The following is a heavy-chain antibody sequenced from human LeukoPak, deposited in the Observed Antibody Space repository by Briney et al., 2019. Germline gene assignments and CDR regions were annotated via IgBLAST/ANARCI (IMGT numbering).Heavy chain of an antibody. CDR2: IYYSGST. CDR3: ARSPQAARVNWFDP. CDR1: GGSVSGGTSY. Sequence: PSETLSLTCIVSGGSVSGGTSYWSWIRQPPGQGRVWCGYIYYSGSTNYNPSLKSRVTISVDTSKNQFSLKLSSVTAADTAVYYCARSPQAARVNWFDPWGQGTLVTVSS. J-gene: IGHJ5*02. D-gene: IGHD6-6*01. V-gene: IGHV4-61*01.